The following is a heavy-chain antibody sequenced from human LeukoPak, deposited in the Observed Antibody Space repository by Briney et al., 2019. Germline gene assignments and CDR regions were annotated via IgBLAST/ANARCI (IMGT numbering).Heavy chain of an antibody. D-gene: IGHD6-25*01. Sequence: ASVKVSCKASGYTFTGYYMHWVRQAPGQGLEWMGWINPNSGGTNYAQKSQGRVTMTRDTSISTAYMELSRLRSDDTAVYYCATACIVADHELDYWGQGTLVTVSS. CDR1: GYTFTGYY. CDR2: INPNSGGT. V-gene: IGHV1-2*02. CDR3: ATACIVADHELDY. J-gene: IGHJ4*02.